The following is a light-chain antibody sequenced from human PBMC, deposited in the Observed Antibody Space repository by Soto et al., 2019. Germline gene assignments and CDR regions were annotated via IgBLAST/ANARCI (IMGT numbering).Light chain of an antibody. J-gene: IGLJ1*01. CDR1: SSNIGNNA. CDR3: AAWDDSLNGLV. V-gene: IGLV1-36*01. CDR2: YDD. Sequence: QSVLTQPPSVSEAPRQRVTISCSGSSSNIGNNAVNWYQQLPGKAPKLLIYYDDLLPSGVSERFSGSKSGTSASLAISGLQSEDEADYYCAAWDDSLNGLVFGTGTKLTVL.